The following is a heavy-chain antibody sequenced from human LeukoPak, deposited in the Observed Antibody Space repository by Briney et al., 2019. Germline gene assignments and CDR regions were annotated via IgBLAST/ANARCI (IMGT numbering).Heavy chain of an antibody. J-gene: IGHJ4*02. V-gene: IGHV4-59*08. Sequence: SETLSLTCTVSGGSISGYYWSWIRQSPGKGLEWIGYNYNSGSTNYNPSLQSRVTISVDTSKSQFSLKLSSVTAADTAVYYCARGGRKYFDYWGQGTLVTVSS. CDR1: GGSISGYY. CDR3: ARGGRKYFDY. D-gene: IGHD3-16*01. CDR2: NYNSGST.